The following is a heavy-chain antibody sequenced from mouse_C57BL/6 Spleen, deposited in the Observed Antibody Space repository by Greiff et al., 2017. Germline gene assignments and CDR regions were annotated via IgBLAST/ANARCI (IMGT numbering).Heavy chain of an antibody. CDR1: GFTFSSYA. V-gene: IGHV5-9-1*02. Sequence: EVMLVESGEGLVKPGGSLKLSCAASGFTFSSYAMSWVRQTPEKRLEWVAYISSGGDYIYYADTVKGRFTISRDNARNTLYLQMSSLKAEDTAMYYCTRENYGSSPWYFDVWGTGTTVTVSS. D-gene: IGHD1-1*01. CDR3: TRENYGSSPWYFDV. CDR2: ISSGGDYI. J-gene: IGHJ1*03.